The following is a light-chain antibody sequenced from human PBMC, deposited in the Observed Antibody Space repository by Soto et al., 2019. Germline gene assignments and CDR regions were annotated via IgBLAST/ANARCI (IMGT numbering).Light chain of an antibody. V-gene: IGLV2-8*01. Sequence: QSVLTQPPSASGSPGQSVTISCTGTSSDVGGYDYVSWYQQHPGKAPKLMFYEVSNRPSGVPDRFSGSKSGNTASLTVSGLQAEDEADYYCSSYAGSNNLVFGGGTKLTVL. CDR2: EVS. CDR3: SSYAGSNNLV. J-gene: IGLJ2*01. CDR1: SSDVGGYDY.